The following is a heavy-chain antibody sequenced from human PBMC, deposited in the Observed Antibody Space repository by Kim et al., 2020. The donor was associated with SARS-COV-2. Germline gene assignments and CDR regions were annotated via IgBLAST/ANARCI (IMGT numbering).Heavy chain of an antibody. Sequence: GGSLRLSCAASGFIFSSSAITWVRQAPGKGLEWVSAISPASNTVYYADAVKGRFTTSRDNPKSTVFLHMNSLRAEDTAIYYCAKNYGAAVSYDFWGQGTLVTVSS. V-gene: IGHV3-23*01. CDR3: AKNYGAAVSYDF. J-gene: IGHJ4*02. CDR1: GFIFSSSA. CDR2: ISPASNTV. D-gene: IGHD4-17*01.